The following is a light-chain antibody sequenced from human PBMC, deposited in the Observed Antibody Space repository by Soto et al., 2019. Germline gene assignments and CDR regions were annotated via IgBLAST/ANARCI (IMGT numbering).Light chain of an antibody. CDR2: GIS. V-gene: IGKV1-6*01. Sequence: IQMTQSPSTLSGSVGDRVTITCRASQGIGSDLGWYQQKPGKAPKVLIYGISSLQSGVPSRFSGSGSGTDFTLTISSLQPEDIATYYCLQDYNYPWTFGQGTKVDIK. J-gene: IGKJ1*01. CDR1: QGIGSD. CDR3: LQDYNYPWT.